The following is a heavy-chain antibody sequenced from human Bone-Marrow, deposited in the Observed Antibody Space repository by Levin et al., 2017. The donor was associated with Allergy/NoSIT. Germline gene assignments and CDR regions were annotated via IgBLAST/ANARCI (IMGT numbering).Heavy chain of an antibody. J-gene: IGHJ6*03. V-gene: IGHV3-74*01. Sequence: GGSLRLSCAASGFTFSSYWMHWVRQAPGKGLVWVSRINSDGSSTSYADSVKGRFTISRDNAKNTLYLQMNSLRAEDTAVYYCARDRRRYCSSTSCYGFYMDVWGKGTTVTVSS. CDR2: INSDGSST. CDR3: ARDRRRYCSSTSCYGFYMDV. CDR1: GFTFSSYW. D-gene: IGHD2-2*01.